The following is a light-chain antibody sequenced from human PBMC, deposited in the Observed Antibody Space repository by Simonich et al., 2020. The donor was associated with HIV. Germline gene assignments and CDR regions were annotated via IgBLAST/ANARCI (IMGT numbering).Light chain of an antibody. V-gene: IGLV2-14*03. Sequence: QSALTQPASVSGSPGQSITISCTGTSSDVGGYNYFSWYQQHPGKAPKLMIYDVSNRPSGVSNRFSGSKSGNTASLTISGLQAEDEADYYCQSYDSSLSAWVFGGGTKLTVL. CDR3: QSYDSSLSAWV. J-gene: IGLJ3*02. CDR1: SSDVGGYNY. CDR2: DVS.